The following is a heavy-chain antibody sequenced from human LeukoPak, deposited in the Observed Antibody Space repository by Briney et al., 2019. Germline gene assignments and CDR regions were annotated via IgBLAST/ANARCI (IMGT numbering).Heavy chain of an antibody. D-gene: IGHD2-15*01. V-gene: IGHV3-7*01. CDR1: GFTFSSYW. CDR3: ARDPERLLHXDYGMDV. Sequence: GGSLRLSCAASGFTFSSYWMSWVRQAPGKGLEWVANINQDGSEKYYVDSVKGRFTISRDNAKNSLYLQMNSLRAEDTAVYYCARDPERLLHXDYGMDVWGQGTTVTVSS. CDR2: INQDGSEK. J-gene: IGHJ6*02.